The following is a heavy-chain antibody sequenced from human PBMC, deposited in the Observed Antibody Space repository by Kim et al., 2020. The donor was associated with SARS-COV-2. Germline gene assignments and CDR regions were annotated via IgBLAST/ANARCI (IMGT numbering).Heavy chain of an antibody. CDR1: GYSFTSYW. CDR2: IYPGDSDT. V-gene: IGHV5-51*01. D-gene: IGHD6-13*01. Sequence: GESLKISCKGSGYSFTSYWIGWVRQMPGKGLEWMGIIYPGDSDTRYSPSFQGQVTISADKSISTAYLQWSSLKASDTAMYYCARRSPSSYYYYGMDVWGQGTTVTVSS. CDR3: ARRSPSSYYYYGMDV. J-gene: IGHJ6*02.